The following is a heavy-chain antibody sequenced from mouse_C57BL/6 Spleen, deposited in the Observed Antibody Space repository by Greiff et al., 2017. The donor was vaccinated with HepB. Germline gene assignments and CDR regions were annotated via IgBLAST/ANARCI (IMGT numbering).Heavy chain of an antibody. CDR3: ARRDGSRAVDY. V-gene: IGHV1-64*01. D-gene: IGHD1-1*01. Sequence: QVQLKQPGAELVKPGASVKLSCKASGYTFTSYWMHWVKQRPGQGLEWIGMIHPNSGSTNYNEKFKSKATLTVDKSSSTAYMQLSSLTSEDSAVYYCARRDGSRAVDYWGQGTTLTVSS. CDR1: GYTFTSYW. CDR2: IHPNSGST. J-gene: IGHJ2*01.